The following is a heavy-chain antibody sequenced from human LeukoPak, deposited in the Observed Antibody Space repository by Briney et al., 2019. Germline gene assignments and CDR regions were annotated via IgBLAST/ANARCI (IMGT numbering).Heavy chain of an antibody. V-gene: IGHV3-23*01. Sequence: GGSLRLSCAASGFTFSTYAMSWVRQAPGKGLEWVSAISGSGDSTYYADSVKGRFTISRDNSKNTLYLQMNSLRAEDTALYYCAKDSSGYYPTLSDYWGQGTLVTVSS. CDR3: AKDSSGYYPTLSDY. J-gene: IGHJ4*02. CDR1: GFTFSTYA. D-gene: IGHD3-22*01. CDR2: ISGSGDST.